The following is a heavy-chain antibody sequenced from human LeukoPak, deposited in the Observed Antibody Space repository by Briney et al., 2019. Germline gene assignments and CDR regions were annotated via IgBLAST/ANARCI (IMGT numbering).Heavy chain of an antibody. CDR3: ARRTSRAHYYYMDV. D-gene: IGHD2-8*01. CDR1: GGSISSHF. V-gene: IGHV4-59*11. CDR2: ICYSGST. J-gene: IGHJ6*03. Sequence: SETLSLTCTVSGGSISSHFWSWIRQPPGKGLEWIGYICYSGSTNYNPSLKSRVTISVDTSKNQFSLKLSSVTAADTAVYYCARRTSRAHYYYMDVWGKGTTVTVSS.